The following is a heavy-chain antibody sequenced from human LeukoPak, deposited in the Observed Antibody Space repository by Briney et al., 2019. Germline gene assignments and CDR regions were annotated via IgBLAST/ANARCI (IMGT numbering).Heavy chain of an antibody. J-gene: IGHJ2*01. D-gene: IGHD1-26*01. CDR3: ARDWYSGSYWGMPPNRYWYFDL. CDR2: IKQDGSEK. Sequence: GGSLRLSCAASGFTFSSYWMSWVRQAPGKGLEWVANIKQDGSEKYYVDSVKGRFTISRDNAKNSLYLQMNSLRAEDTAVYYCARDWYSGSYWGMPPNRYWYFDLWGRGTLVTASS. V-gene: IGHV3-7*01. CDR1: GFTFSSYW.